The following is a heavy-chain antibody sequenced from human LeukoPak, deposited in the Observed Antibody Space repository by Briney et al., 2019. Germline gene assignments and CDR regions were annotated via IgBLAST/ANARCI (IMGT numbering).Heavy chain of an antibody. CDR1: GGSVSSGSYY. J-gene: IGHJ4*02. Sequence: SETLSLTCTVSGGSVSSGSYYWSWIRQPPGKGLEWIGEIKHSGSTNYNPSLKSRVTISVDTSKNQFSLKLSSVTAADTAVYYCASSPSGAVAGIFDYWGQGTLVTVSS. D-gene: IGHD6-19*01. V-gene: IGHV4-39*07. CDR3: ASSPSGAVAGIFDY. CDR2: IKHSGST.